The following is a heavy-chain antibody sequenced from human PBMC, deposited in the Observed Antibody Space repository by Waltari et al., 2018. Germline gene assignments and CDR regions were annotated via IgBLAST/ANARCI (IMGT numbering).Heavy chain of an antibody. V-gene: IGHV3-7*03. Sequence: EAQVVDSGGGLVQPGGSRRLSCAVAEFTFSTYGLTWVRQAPGRGLEWVANRNHDGREKNYVDSVKGRFTISRDNARNSLYLQMNSLRAEDTAVYYCATYRWLGYWGQGTLVTVSS. D-gene: IGHD3-10*01. CDR1: EFTFSTYG. CDR3: ATYRWLGY. CDR2: RNHDGREK. J-gene: IGHJ4*02.